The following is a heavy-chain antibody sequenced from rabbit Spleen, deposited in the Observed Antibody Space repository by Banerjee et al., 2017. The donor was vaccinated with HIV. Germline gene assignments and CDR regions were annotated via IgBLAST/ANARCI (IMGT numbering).Heavy chain of an antibody. D-gene: IGHD4-1*01. CDR3: ARDGYSRGWGIVLYYFNL. V-gene: IGHV1S45*01. Sequence: LEESGGGLVKPGGTLTLTCTVSGFSFSSNWICWVRQAPGKGLEWIACIDTNDGDTDYANWPKGRFTISKTSSTTVTLQMTSLTAADTAAYFCARDGYSRGWGIVLYYFNLWGPGTLVTVS. J-gene: IGHJ4*01. CDR1: GFSFSSNW. CDR2: IDTNDGDT.